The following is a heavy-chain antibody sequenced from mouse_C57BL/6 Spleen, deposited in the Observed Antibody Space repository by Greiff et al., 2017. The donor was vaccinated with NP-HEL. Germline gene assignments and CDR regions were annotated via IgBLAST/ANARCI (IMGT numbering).Heavy chain of an antibody. V-gene: IGHV1-82*01. CDR1: GYAFSSSW. J-gene: IGHJ2*01. CDR2: IYPGDGDT. Sequence: QVQLQQSGPELVKPGASVKISCKASGYAFSSSWMNWVKQRPGKGLEWIGRIYPGDGDTNYNGKFKGKATLTADKSSSTAYMQLSSLTSEDSAVYCCARFPTVVAEDYWGQGTTLTVSS. CDR3: ARFPTVVAEDY. D-gene: IGHD1-1*01.